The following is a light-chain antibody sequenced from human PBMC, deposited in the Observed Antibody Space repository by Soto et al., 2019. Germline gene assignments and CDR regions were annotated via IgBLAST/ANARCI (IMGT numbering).Light chain of an antibody. CDR1: SSNIGAGYD. CDR3: QSYDSSLSGSV. V-gene: IGLV1-40*01. Sequence: QAVVTQPPSVSGAPGQRVTISCTGSSSNIGAGYDVHWYRHLPGTAPKLLIYGNSNRPSGVPDRFSGSKSGTSASLAITGLQAEDEADYYCQSYDSSLSGSVFGGGTKLTVL. CDR2: GNS. J-gene: IGLJ2*01.